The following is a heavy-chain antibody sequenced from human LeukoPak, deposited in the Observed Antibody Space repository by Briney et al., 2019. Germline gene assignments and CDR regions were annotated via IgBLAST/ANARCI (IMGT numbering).Heavy chain of an antibody. D-gene: IGHD5-12*01. V-gene: IGHV4-34*01. CDR1: GGFFSGYY. J-gene: IGHJ5*02. CDR3: ARKAPTVATSPYNWFDP. Sequence: PSETLSLTCAIYGGFFSGYYWSWIRQPPGKGLEWIGEINHSGSTNYNPSLKSRVTISVDTSKNQFSLKLSSVTAADTAVYYCARKAPTVATSPYNWFDPWGQGTLVTVSS. CDR2: INHSGST.